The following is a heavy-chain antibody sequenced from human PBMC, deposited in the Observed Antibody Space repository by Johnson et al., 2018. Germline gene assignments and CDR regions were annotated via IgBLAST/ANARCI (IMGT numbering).Heavy chain of an antibody. V-gene: IGHV3-7*01. CDR3: PRTGGYSSDGRTSYAFDI. J-gene: IGHJ3*02. CDR2: IKPDGTEK. Sequence: VQLVESGGGLVQPGRSLRLSCTASGFIFSNYWMSWVRQTPGKGLAWLANIKPDGTEKYYMDSVKGRFTISRDNAKNSLYLQMNGLRAEDTAVYYCPRTGGYSSDGRTSYAFDIWGQGTMVTVSS. D-gene: IGHD2-15*01. CDR1: GFIFSNYW.